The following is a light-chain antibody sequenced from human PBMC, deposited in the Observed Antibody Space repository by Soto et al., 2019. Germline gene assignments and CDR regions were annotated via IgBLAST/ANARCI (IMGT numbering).Light chain of an antibody. Sequence: EIVLTQSPGTLSLSPGKRATLSCRASQSVSSSYLAWYQQKPGQAPRLLIYGASSRATGIPDRFIGSGSGTDFTLTISRLEPEDFAVYYCQQYCSSPNTFGQGTKLEIK. V-gene: IGKV3-20*01. CDR2: GAS. CDR3: QQYCSSPNT. CDR1: QSVSSSY. J-gene: IGKJ2*01.